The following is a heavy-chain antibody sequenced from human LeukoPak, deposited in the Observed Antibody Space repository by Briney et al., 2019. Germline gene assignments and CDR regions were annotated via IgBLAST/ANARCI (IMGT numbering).Heavy chain of an antibody. D-gene: IGHD6-19*01. CDR2: ISSSGGST. Sequence: SGGSLRLSCAASGFTFSSYAMGWVRQAPGKGLEWVSAISSSGGSTYYADSGKGRFTISRDNSKNTLYLQMNSLRAEDTAVYYCAKEPQWLVKNAFDIWGQGTMVTVSS. CDR1: GFTFSSYA. J-gene: IGHJ3*02. V-gene: IGHV3-23*01. CDR3: AKEPQWLVKNAFDI.